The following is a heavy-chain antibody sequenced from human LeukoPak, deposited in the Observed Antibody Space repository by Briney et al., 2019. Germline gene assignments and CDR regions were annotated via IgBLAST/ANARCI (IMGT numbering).Heavy chain of an antibody. Sequence: PGGSLRLSCAASGFTFSSYSMNWVRQAPGKGLEWVSSISSSSSYIYYADSVKGRFTISRDNAKNSLYLQMNSLRAEDTAVYYCARDPHPGIAAAAGYWGQGTLVTVSS. CDR2: ISSSSSYI. V-gene: IGHV3-21*01. CDR1: GFTFSSYS. J-gene: IGHJ4*02. D-gene: IGHD6-13*01. CDR3: ARDPHPGIAAAAGY.